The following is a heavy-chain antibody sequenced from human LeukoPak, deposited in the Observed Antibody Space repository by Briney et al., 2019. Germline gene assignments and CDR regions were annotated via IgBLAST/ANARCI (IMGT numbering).Heavy chain of an antibody. CDR1: GFTFSSYW. Sequence: PGGSLRLSCAASGFTFSSYWMSWVRQAPGKGLEWVANIKQDGSEKYYVDSVKGRFTISRDNAKNSLYLQMNSLRAEDTAVYYCARAPNYFDWLLSVTVPDQRRASYFQHWGQGTLVTVSS. D-gene: IGHD3-9*01. J-gene: IGHJ1*01. CDR2: IKQDGSEK. CDR3: ARAPNYFDWLLSVTVPDQRRASYFQH. V-gene: IGHV3-7*01.